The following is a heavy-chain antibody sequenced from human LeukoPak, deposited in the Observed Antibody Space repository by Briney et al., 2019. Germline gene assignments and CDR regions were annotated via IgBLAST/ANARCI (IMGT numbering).Heavy chain of an antibody. CDR1: GFTFSSYA. CDR3: AKDRRSLVITFGGDIVPFDY. V-gene: IGHV3-23*01. D-gene: IGHD3-16*02. J-gene: IGHJ4*02. Sequence: GGSLRLSCAASGFTFSSYAMSWVRQAPGKGLEWVSAISGSGGSTYYADSVKGRFTISRDNSKNTLYLQMNSLRAEDTAVYYCAKDRRSLVITFGGDIVPFDYWGQGTLVTVSS. CDR2: ISGSGGST.